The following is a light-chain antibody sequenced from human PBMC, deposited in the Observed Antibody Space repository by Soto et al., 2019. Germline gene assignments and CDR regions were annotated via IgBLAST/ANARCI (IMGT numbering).Light chain of an antibody. J-gene: IGKJ1*01. Sequence: IQMTQSPSTLSASVGDRVDITCRASQSIGIWLAWYQKKPGKAPRFLVYKASTLQTGVPSRFSGSGSGTEFTLTISSLQPDDFATYYCQQYNDYSWTFGQGTKVEIQ. V-gene: IGKV1-5*03. CDR1: QSIGIW. CDR3: QQYNDYSWT. CDR2: KAS.